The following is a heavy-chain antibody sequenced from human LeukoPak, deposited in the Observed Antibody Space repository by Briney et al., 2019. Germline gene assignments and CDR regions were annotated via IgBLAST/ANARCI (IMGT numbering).Heavy chain of an antibody. D-gene: IGHD5-24*01. CDR3: AKGGDGYKQPSYFDY. CDR1: GFTFSSYG. J-gene: IGHJ4*02. V-gene: IGHV3-30*02. Sequence: GGSLRLSCAASGFTFSSYGMHWVRQAPGKGLVWVAVIWYGGSNKYYADSVKGRFTISRDNSKNTLYLQMNSLRAEDTAVYYCAKGGDGYKQPSYFDYWGQGTLVTVSS. CDR2: IWYGGSNK.